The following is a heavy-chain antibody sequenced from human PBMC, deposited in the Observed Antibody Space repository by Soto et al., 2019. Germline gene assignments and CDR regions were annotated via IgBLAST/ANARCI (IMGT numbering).Heavy chain of an antibody. V-gene: IGHV4-30-2*01. CDR3: ARISRDGYLGYFDY. CDR1: GGSISSGGYS. Sequence: QLQLQESGSGLVKPSQTLSLTCAVSGGSISSGGYSWSWIRQPPGKGLEWIGYIYHSGSTYYNPSLKSRVTLSVDTSKNQFSLKLTSVTAADTAVYYCARISRDGYLGYFDYWGQGTLVTVSS. D-gene: IGHD5-12*01. CDR2: IYHSGST. J-gene: IGHJ4*02.